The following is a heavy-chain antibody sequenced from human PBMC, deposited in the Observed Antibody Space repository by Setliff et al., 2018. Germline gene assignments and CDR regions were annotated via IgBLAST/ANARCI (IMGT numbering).Heavy chain of an antibody. Sequence: PSETLSLTCSVSGGSINRDYWNWIRQPPGKGLEWIGYIYYSGNTNYNPSLKSRVTISVDTSKNQFFLKLTSVTAADTAMYYCARTYYYASGRSGYYYYYYMDVWGKGTTVTVSS. D-gene: IGHD3-10*01. J-gene: IGHJ6*03. V-gene: IGHV4-59*01. CDR3: ARTYYYASGRSGYYYYYYMDV. CDR1: GGSINRDY. CDR2: IYYSGNT.